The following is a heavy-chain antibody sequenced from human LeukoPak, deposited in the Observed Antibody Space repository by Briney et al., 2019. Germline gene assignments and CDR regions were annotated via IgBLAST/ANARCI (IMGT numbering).Heavy chain of an antibody. J-gene: IGHJ4*02. CDR2: INPCGGST. CDR3: ARQSVRPGASPLFDY. V-gene: IGHV1-46*01. D-gene: IGHD1-14*01. CDR1: GYSFTSYG. Sequence: ASVKVSCKASGYSFTSYGISWVRQAPGQGLEWMGIINPCGGSTTCAQKFQGRVTVTSDTSTSTGYMELSSLRSEDTAVYYCARQSVRPGASPLFDYWGQGTLVTVSS.